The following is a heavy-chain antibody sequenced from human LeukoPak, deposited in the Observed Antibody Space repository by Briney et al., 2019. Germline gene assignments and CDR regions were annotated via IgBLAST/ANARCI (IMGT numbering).Heavy chain of an antibody. J-gene: IGHJ1*01. CDR1: GFTFSSYA. Sequence: PGGSLRLSCAASGFTFSSYAMSWVRQAPGKGLEWVSAISGSGGSTYYADSVKGRFTISRDNSKNTLYLQMNSLRAEDTAVYYCAKEHIVVVTAMAPGLFQHWGQGTLVTVSS. D-gene: IGHD2-21*02. CDR3: AKEHIVVVTAMAPGLFQH. V-gene: IGHV3-23*01. CDR2: ISGSGGST.